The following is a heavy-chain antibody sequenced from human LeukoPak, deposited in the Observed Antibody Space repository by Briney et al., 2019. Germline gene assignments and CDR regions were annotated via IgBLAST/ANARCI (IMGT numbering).Heavy chain of an antibody. D-gene: IGHD6-13*01. J-gene: IGHJ6*02. CDR1: GFTFSNAW. CDR2: IYSGGST. CDR3: ASQQPAQKVSSSGGMDV. V-gene: IGHV3-53*01. Sequence: GGSLRLSCAASGFTFSNAWMSGVRQAPGKGLEWVSVIYSGGSTYYADSVKGPFTISRDNSKNTLYLQMNSLRAEDTAVYYCASQQPAQKVSSSGGMDVWGQGTTVTVSS.